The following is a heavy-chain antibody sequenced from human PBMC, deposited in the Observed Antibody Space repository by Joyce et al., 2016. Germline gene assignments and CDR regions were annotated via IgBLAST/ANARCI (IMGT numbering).Heavy chain of an antibody. CDR3: ARGGLVYDYSMDV. J-gene: IGHJ6*02. V-gene: IGHV3-21*02. CDR1: GFMFSTSS. Sequence: EVQLVASGGGLVKPGGSLKISCAASGFMFSTSSMSWFRQAPGKGLEWVSAISGDRRFIFNADSVRGRFTVSRDNAENSLYLQMKSLRVEDTAVYFCARGGLVYDYSMDVWGQGTTVIVSS. CDR2: ISGDRRFI. D-gene: IGHD2-21*01.